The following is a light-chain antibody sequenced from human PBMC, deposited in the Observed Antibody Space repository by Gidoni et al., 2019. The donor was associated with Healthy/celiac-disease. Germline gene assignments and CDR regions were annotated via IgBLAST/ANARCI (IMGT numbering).Light chain of an antibody. V-gene: IGLV1-40*01. J-gene: IGLJ2*01. CDR3: QSYDSSLSGSVV. CDR2: GNS. CDR1: SSNIVAGYD. Sequence: QTVLTQPPSVSGAPGQRVTISCTASSSNIVAGYDVHWYQQLPGTAPKLLTYGNSNRPSGVPDRFSGSKSGSSASLAITGLQAEDEADYYCQSYDSSLSGSVVFGGGTKLTVL.